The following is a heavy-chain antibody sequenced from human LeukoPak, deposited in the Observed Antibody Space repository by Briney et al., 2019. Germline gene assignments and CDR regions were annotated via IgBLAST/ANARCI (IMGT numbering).Heavy chain of an antibody. CDR1: GYTFTGYY. CDR2: INPNSGGT. Sequence: ASVKVSCKASGYTFTGYYMHWVRQAPGQGLEWMGWINPNSGGTNYAQKFQGRVTMTRGTSISTAYMELSRLRSDDTAVYYCARDLSSGSLTWYFDYWGQGTLVTVSS. V-gene: IGHV1-2*02. J-gene: IGHJ4*02. CDR3: ARDLSSGSLTWYFDY. D-gene: IGHD3-10*01.